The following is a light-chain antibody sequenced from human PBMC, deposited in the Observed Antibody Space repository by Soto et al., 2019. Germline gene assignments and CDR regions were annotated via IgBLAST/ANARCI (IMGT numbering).Light chain of an antibody. V-gene: IGLV2-14*01. CDR1: GSDVGGYNY. J-gene: IGLJ1*01. CDR2: EVS. Sequence: QSALTQPASVSGSPGQSITISCTGTGSDVGGYNYVSWYQQHPGKAPKLMIYEVSNRPSGVSNRFSGSKSGNTASLTISGLQAEAEADYYCSSYTSSSIDDVFGTGTKVTVL. CDR3: SSYTSSSIDDV.